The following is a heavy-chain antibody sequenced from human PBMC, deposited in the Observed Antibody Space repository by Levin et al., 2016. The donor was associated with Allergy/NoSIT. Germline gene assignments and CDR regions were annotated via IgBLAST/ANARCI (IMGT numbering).Heavy chain of an antibody. CDR2: IYYSGST. D-gene: IGHD1-14*01. V-gene: IGHV4-59*13. Sequence: SETLSLTCTVSGGSISSYYWSWIRQPPGKGLEWIGYIYYSGSTNYNPSLKSRVTISVDTSKNQFSLKLSSVTAADTAVYYCAREGPEGWFDPWGQGTLVTVSS. CDR3: AREGPEGWFDP. J-gene: IGHJ5*02. CDR1: GGSISSYY.